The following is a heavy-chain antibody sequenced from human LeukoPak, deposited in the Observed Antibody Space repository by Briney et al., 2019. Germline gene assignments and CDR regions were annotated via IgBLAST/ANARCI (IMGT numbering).Heavy chain of an antibody. CDR2: ISTSSTTI. D-gene: IGHD5-12*01. Sequence: GGSLRLSCAASGFTFSSHSMNWVRQAPGKGLEWVSYISTSSTTIYYADSVKGRFTISRDNAKNSLYLQMNSLRDEDTAVYYCATDLSGRHDFWGLGTLVTVSS. CDR3: ATDLSGRHDF. V-gene: IGHV3-48*02. J-gene: IGHJ4*02. CDR1: GFTFSSHS.